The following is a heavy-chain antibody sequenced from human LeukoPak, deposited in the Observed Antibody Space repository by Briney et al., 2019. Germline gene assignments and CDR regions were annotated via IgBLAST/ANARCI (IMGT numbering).Heavy chain of an antibody. Sequence: SKTLSLTCAVYGGSFSGYYWSWIRQPPGKGLEWIGEINHSGSTDYNPSLKSRVTISVDTSKNQFSLKLSSVTAADTAVYYCATSAEYSYFYWGQGTLVTVSS. CDR3: ATSAEYSYFY. J-gene: IGHJ4*02. V-gene: IGHV4-34*01. CDR1: GGSFSGYY. D-gene: IGHD5-18*01. CDR2: INHSGST.